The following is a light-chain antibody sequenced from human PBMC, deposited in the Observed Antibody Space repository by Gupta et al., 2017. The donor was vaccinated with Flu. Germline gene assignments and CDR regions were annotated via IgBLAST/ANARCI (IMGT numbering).Light chain of an antibody. CDR3: TSYTSFGSYV. Sequence: QSALPQPASVSGSPGQSITISCTGTRSDVGGYNYVSWYQQDPGKAPKLIIFEVTNRPSGVSSRFSGSKADNTAFLTXSXLQAEEXADYYCTSYTSFGSYVFGTGTKVTVL. CDR2: EVT. CDR1: RSDVGGYNY. J-gene: IGLJ1*01. V-gene: IGLV2-14*01.